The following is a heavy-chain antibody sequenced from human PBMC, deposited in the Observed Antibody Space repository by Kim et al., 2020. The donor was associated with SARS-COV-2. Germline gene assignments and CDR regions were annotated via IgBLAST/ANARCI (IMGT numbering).Heavy chain of an antibody. J-gene: IGHJ6*02. CDR2: INPSGGST. CDR1: GYTFTSYY. Sequence: ASVKVSCKASGYTFTSYYMHWVRQAPGQGLEWMGIINPSGGSTSYAQKFQGRVTMTRDTSTSTVYMELSSLRSEDTAVYYCARDKIDEVRGDLYYGMDVWGQGTTVTVSS. V-gene: IGHV1-46*01. CDR3: ARDKIDEVRGDLYYGMDV. D-gene: IGHD3-10*01.